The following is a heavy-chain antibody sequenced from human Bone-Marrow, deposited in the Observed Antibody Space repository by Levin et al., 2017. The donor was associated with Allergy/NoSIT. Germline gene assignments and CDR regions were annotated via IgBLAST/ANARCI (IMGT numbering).Heavy chain of an antibody. V-gene: IGHV3-15*01. CDR1: GFTFSNAW. D-gene: IGHD2-2*02. J-gene: IGHJ6*02. Sequence: GGSLRLSCAASGFTFSNAWMSWVRQAPGKGLEWVGRIKSKTDGGTTDYAAPVKGRFTISRDDSKNTLYLQMNSLKTEDTAVYYCTTDQGGGGAGYCSSTSCYRGMGVWGQGTTVTVSS. CDR2: IKSKTDGGTT. CDR3: TTDQGGGGAGYCSSTSCYRGMGV.